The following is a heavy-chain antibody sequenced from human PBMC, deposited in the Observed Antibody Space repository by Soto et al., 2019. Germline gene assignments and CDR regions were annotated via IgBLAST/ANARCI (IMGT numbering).Heavy chain of an antibody. V-gene: IGHV4-4*02. CDR3: ARFSTGSY. D-gene: IGHD1-1*01. CDR2: IYHTGST. J-gene: IGHJ4*02. Sequence: QVQLQESGPGLVKPSGTLSLTCAVSGGSISSGNWWSWVRQTPGKGLEWIGEIYHTGSTSYNPSLQSRATVSIDKSKNQFSLELRSVTAADTAMYYCARFSTGSYWGQGTLVTVSS. CDR1: GGSISSGNW.